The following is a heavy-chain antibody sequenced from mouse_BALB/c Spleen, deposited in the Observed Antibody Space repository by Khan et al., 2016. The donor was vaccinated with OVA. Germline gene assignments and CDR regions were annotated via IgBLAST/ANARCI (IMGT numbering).Heavy chain of an antibody. J-gene: IGHJ3*01. CDR1: GYTFTSYT. CDR3: VREGAYDRYDGWFAY. V-gene: IGHV1-4*01. Sequence: QVQLKQSRAELARPGASVKMSCKASGYTFTSYTIHWVRQRPGQAPEWIGHINPSNDYTNYNQNFKDKATLIVDKSSTTAYMQLSSLTSEDSAVYDGVREGAYDRYDGWFAYWGQGTLVTVSA. CDR2: INPSNDYT. D-gene: IGHD2-14*01.